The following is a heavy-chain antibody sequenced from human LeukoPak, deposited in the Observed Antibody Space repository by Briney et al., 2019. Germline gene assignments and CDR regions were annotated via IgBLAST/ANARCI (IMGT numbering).Heavy chain of an antibody. CDR1: GFTFDDYA. CDR3: ARDLDSSAYYPEY. Sequence: GGSLRLSCAASGFTFDDYAMHWVRQAPGKGLEWVPGISWNSGSIGYADSVKGRFTISRDDAKNSLYLQMNNLRTEDTALYYCARDLDSSAYYPEYWGQGTLVTVSS. CDR2: ISWNSGSI. J-gene: IGHJ4*02. V-gene: IGHV3-9*01. D-gene: IGHD3-22*01.